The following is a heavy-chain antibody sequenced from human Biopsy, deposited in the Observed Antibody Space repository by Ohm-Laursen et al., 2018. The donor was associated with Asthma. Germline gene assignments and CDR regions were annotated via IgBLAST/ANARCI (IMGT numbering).Heavy chain of an antibody. J-gene: IGHJ6*02. CDR3: ARAVDYSHYYGIDV. D-gene: IGHD3-10*01. CDR1: GYTFNSAG. Sequence: ASVKVSCKTSGYTFNSAGIAWVRQAPGQGLEWMGWISVYNGSTKVAQKLQDRVTMITDTSTSTAYMELRSLRSDDTAVYFCARAVDYSHYYGIDVWGQGTTVTVS. CDR2: ISVYNGST. V-gene: IGHV1-18*01.